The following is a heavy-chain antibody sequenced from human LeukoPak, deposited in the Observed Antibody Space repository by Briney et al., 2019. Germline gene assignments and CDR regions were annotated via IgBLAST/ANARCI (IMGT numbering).Heavy chain of an antibody. J-gene: IGHJ5*02. CDR3: AKSPSGRGGYNWFDP. CDR2: VYTSGSS. D-gene: IGHD3-16*01. V-gene: IGHV4-4*07. CDR1: GCTISGYY. Sequence: PSGTLSLTCTGSGCTISGYYWRWIRQPAGKGLEWIGRVYTSGSSNYNPSIKSRVTMSIHPCKNQFYLNLRSVTAANTAVYHCAKSPSGRGGYNWFDPWGEGALVTASS.